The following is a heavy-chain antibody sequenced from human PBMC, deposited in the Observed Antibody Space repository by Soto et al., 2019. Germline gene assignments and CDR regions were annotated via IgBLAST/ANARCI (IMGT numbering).Heavy chain of an antibody. CDR2: IKSKTNGGTT. J-gene: IGHJ4*02. V-gene: IGHV3-15*01. CDR3: TADDPINRD. Sequence: EVQLVESGGGLVKAGESLRVSCAASGFTFSNAWMSWVRQAPGKGLEWVGRIKSKTNGGTTDYAAPVKGRFSISRDDSKNTLDVQMNSLKTEDTAVYYCTADDPINRDWGQGTLVAVSS. CDR1: GFTFSNAW.